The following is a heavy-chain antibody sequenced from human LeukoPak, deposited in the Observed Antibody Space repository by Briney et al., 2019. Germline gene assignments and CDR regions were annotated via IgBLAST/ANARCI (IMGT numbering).Heavy chain of an antibody. V-gene: IGHV4-34*01. D-gene: IGHD4-23*01. CDR1: GGSLSGYY. Sequence: SETLSLTCAVYGGSLSGYYWSWIRQPPGKGLEWIGEINHSGSTNYNPSLKSRVTISVDTSKNQFSLKLSSVTAADTAVYYCARDRWPKKFDYWGQGTLVTVSS. CDR3: ARDRWPKKFDY. CDR2: INHSGST. J-gene: IGHJ4*02.